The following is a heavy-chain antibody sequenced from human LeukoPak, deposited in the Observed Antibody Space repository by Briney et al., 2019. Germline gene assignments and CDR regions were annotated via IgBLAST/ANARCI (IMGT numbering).Heavy chain of an antibody. D-gene: IGHD2-2*01. J-gene: IGHJ4*02. V-gene: IGHV3-7*01. CDR2: IKQDGSEK. Sequence: PGGSLRLSCAASGFTFSSYWMSWVRQAPGKGLEWVANIKQDGSEKYYVDSVKGRFTISRDNAKNSLYLQMNSLRAEDTAVYYCARGTLVVPAAPMPEGVDYWGQGTLVTVSS. CDR3: ARGTLVVPAAPMPEGVDY. CDR1: GFTFSSYW.